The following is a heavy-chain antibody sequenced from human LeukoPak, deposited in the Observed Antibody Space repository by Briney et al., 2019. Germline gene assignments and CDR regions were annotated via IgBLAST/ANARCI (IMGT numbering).Heavy chain of an antibody. J-gene: IGHJ4*02. CDR2: IDYSGAT. D-gene: IGHD1-26*01. Sequence: SETLSLTCTVSGGSISTYYWSWIRQPPGKGLEWIGYIDYSGATNYNPSLKSRVTMSVDTSKHQFSLKLSSVTAADTAVYYCARGGGIVVPFDYWGQGTLVTVSS. CDR3: ARGGGIVVPFDY. V-gene: IGHV4-59*01. CDR1: GGSISTYY.